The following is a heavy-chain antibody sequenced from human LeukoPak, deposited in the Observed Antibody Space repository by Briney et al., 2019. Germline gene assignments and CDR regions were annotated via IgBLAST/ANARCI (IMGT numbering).Heavy chain of an antibody. J-gene: IGHJ4*02. V-gene: IGHV3-20*04. Sequence: AGGSLRLSCAASGFTFDDYGMSWVRQAPGKGLEWVSGINWNGGSTGYADSVKGRFTISRDNAKNSLYLQMNSLRAEDTAVYYCARGGSGYYPEGGVYWGQGTLVTVSS. D-gene: IGHD3-3*01. CDR1: GFTFDDYG. CDR2: INWNGGST. CDR3: ARGGSGYYPEGGVY.